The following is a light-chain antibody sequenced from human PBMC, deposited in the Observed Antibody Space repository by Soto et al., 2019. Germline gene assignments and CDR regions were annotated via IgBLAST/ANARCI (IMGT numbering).Light chain of an antibody. CDR1: QSVSTS. CDR2: DAS. CDR3: QVRDVWPS. Sequence: IVLTQSPVTLAVSPGESAVLSCRASQSVSTSLAWYQHKPGQAPRLFIYDASKRAPCIPARFTGSGSGAHFTLTISSLEPEDIAVYYCQVRDVWPSFGQGTKVEIK. V-gene: IGKV3-11*01. J-gene: IGKJ1*01.